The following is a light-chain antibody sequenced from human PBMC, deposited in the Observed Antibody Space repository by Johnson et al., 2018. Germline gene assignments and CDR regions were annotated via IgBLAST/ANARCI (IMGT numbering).Light chain of an antibody. J-gene: IGLJ1*01. CDR2: ENN. V-gene: IGLV1-51*02. CDR3: GTWDSSLSAGNV. CDR1: SPNIGNNY. Sequence: SVLTQPPSVSAAPGQKVTISCSGSSPNIGNNYVSWYQQLPGTAPKLLIYENNKRPSGIPDRFSASTSGTSATLGIPGLQPGDEADYYCGTWDSSLSAGNVFGTGTKVTVL.